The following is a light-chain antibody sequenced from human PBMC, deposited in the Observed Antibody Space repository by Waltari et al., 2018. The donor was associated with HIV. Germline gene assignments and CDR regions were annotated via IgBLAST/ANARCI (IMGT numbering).Light chain of an antibody. J-gene: IGKJ1*01. V-gene: IGKV1-39*01. Sequence: DIQITQSPSSLSASIGDRVTINCRASQNIDKYLNWYQQKAGKAPKLLIYTTSNLQSGVPSRFSGSGSGTEFTLTISSLQPEDLATYYCQQGYNTPPWTFAPGTKVEVK. CDR2: TTS. CDR3: QQGYNTPPWT. CDR1: QNIDKY.